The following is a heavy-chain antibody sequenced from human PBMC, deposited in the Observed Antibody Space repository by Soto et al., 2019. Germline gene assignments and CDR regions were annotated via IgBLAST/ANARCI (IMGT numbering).Heavy chain of an antibody. CDR1: GFTFSDYY. D-gene: IGHD4-4*01. CDR2: ISSSSSYT. CDR3: ARLDSTTYYYYGMDV. J-gene: IGHJ6*02. Sequence: QVQLVESGGGLVKPGGSLRLSCAASGFTFSDYYMSWIRQAPGKGLEWVSYISSSSSYTNYADSVKGRFTITRDNAKNLLYLQMNSLRAEDTAVYYCARLDSTTYYYYGMDVWGQGTTVTVSS. V-gene: IGHV3-11*06.